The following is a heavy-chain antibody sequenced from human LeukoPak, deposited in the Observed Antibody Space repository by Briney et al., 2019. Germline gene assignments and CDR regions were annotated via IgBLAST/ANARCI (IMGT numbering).Heavy chain of an antibody. J-gene: IGHJ4*02. D-gene: IGHD4-17*01. Sequence: GGSLRLSCAASGFTFSTYSMNWVRQAPGKGLEWVSYISSSISTMYYADSVKGRFTISRDNAKNSLYLQMNSLRAEDTAVYYCARWTDYGDYYFDYWGQGTLVTVSS. CDR1: GFTFSTYS. CDR3: ARWTDYGDYYFDY. V-gene: IGHV3-48*04. CDR2: ISSSISTM.